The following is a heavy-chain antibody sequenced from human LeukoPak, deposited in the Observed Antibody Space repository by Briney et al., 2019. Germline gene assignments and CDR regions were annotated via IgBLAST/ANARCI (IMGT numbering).Heavy chain of an antibody. Sequence: SETLSLTCTVSGGSISSYYWSWVRQPAGKGLEWIGRIYTSGTTNYDPSLKSRVTMSLDASTNQFSLKLSSVTAADTAVFYFARDSAIAVAYYYYYMDVWGKRTPV. J-gene: IGHJ6*03. V-gene: IGHV4-4*07. CDR3: ARDSAIAVAYYYYYMDV. CDR2: IYTSGTT. CDR1: GGSISSYY. D-gene: IGHD6-19*01.